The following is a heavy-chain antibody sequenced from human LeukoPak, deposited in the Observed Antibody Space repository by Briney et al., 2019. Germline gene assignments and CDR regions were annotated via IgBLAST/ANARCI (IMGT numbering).Heavy chain of an antibody. CDR3: ARVGGATIYYYYMDV. Sequence: ASVKVSCKASGYTFTGYYMHWVRQAPGQGLEWMGRINPNSGGTNYAQKFQGRVTMTRDTSIGTAYMELSRLRSDDTAVYYCARVGGATIYYYYMDVWGKGTTVTVSS. D-gene: IGHD5-12*01. CDR1: GYTFTGYY. V-gene: IGHV1-2*06. CDR2: INPNSGGT. J-gene: IGHJ6*03.